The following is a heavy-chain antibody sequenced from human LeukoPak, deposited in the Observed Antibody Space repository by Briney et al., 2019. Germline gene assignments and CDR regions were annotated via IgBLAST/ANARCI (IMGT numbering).Heavy chain of an antibody. Sequence: GGSLRLSCAASGFTFSSYSMNWVRQAPGKGLEWVSSISSSSSYIYYADSVKGRFTISRDNAKNSLYLQMNSLRAEDTAVYYCARETPRGGSADYWGQGTLVTVSS. D-gene: IGHD2-15*01. CDR1: GFTFSSYS. J-gene: IGHJ4*02. CDR3: ARETPRGGSADY. CDR2: ISSSSSYI. V-gene: IGHV3-21*01.